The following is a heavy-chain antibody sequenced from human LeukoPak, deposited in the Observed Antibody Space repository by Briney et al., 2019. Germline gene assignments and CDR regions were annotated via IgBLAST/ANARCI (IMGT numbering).Heavy chain of an antibody. D-gene: IGHD4-17*01. Sequence: PSETLSLTCTVSGGSISSYYWSWIRQPPGKGLEWIGYIYYSGSTNYNPSLKSRVTISVDTSKNQFSLKLSSVTAADAAVYYCARDYGDYGSYFDYWGQGTLVTVSS. J-gene: IGHJ4*02. CDR3: ARDYGDYGSYFDY. CDR2: IYYSGST. V-gene: IGHV4-59*01. CDR1: GGSISSYY.